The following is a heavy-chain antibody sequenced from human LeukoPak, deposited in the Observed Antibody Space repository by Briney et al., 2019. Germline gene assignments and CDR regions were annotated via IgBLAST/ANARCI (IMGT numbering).Heavy chain of an antibody. V-gene: IGHV3-33*08. D-gene: IGHD6-19*01. CDR2: IWYDGSKK. Sequence: PGRSLRLSCAASGFIFNTYNMNWVRQAPGKGLEWVAVIWYDGSKKYYADSVKDRFTISRDNSKNALYLEMDSLRAEDTAVYYCARVPYSSGRYFPHDIWGQGTMVTVSS. J-gene: IGHJ3*02. CDR1: GFIFNTYN. CDR3: ARVPYSSGRYFPHDI.